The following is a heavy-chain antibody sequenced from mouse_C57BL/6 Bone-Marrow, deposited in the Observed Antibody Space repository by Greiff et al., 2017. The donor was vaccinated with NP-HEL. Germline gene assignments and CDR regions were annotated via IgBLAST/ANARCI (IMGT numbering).Heavy chain of an antibody. CDR3: AIREGYYYGSSPCAWFAY. CDR1: GYTFTSYW. J-gene: IGHJ3*01. D-gene: IGHD1-1*01. V-gene: IGHV1-74*01. Sequence: QVQLQQPGAELVKPGASVKVSCKASGYTFTSYWMHWVKQRPGQGLEWIGRIHPSDSDTNYTQKFKGKATLTVDKSSSTAYMQLSSLTSEDSAVYSGAIREGYYYGSSPCAWFAYWGQGTLVTVSA. CDR2: IHPSDSDT.